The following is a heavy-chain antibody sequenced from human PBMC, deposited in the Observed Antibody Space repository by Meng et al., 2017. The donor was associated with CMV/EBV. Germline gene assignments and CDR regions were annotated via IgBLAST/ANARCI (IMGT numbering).Heavy chain of an antibody. D-gene: IGHD2-2*01. J-gene: IGHJ6*02. CDR1: GYTFTSYD. CDR3: ARGPVVVVPAATRYYYYGMDV. V-gene: IGHV1-8*01. CDR2: MNPNSGNT. Sequence: ASVKVSCKASGYTFTSYDINWARQATGQGLEWMGWMNPNSGNTGCAQKFQGRVTMTRNTSISTAYMELSSLRSEDTAVYYCARGPVVVVPAATRYYYYGMDVWGQGTTVTVSS.